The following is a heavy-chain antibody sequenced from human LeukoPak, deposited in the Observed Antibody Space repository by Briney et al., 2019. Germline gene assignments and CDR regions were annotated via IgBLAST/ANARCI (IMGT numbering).Heavy chain of an antibody. J-gene: IGHJ4*02. V-gene: IGHV3-48*03. CDR2: SSSGSTI. Sequence: GGSLRLSCAASGFTFSIYEMNWVRQAPGKGLEWVSSSSGSTIYYADSVKGRFTIFRDNAKNSLYLQMNSLRAEDTAIYYCAREDSSGLDYWGQGTLVTVSS. D-gene: IGHD6-19*01. CDR3: AREDSSGLDY. CDR1: GFTFSIYE.